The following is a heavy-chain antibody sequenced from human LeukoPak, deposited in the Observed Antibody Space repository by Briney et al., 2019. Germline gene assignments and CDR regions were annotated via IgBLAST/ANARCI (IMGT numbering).Heavy chain of an antibody. V-gene: IGHV3-7*01. Sequence: GGSLRLSCAASGFTFSSYWMSWVRQAPGKGLEWVANINHDGNEKYYVDSVTGRFIISRDNAKNSLYLQMNSLRVEDTAVYYCARAGAIGSVDYWGQGTLVPVSS. J-gene: IGHJ4*02. CDR2: INHDGNEK. D-gene: IGHD2-15*01. CDR3: ARAGAIGSVDY. CDR1: GFTFSSYW.